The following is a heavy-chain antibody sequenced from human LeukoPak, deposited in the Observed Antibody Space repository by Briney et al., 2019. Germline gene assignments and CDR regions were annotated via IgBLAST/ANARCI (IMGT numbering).Heavy chain of an antibody. J-gene: IGHJ4*02. D-gene: IGHD3-10*01. CDR1: GYTFTSYD. CDR3: ARRSRSYGSGNIGGY. Sequence: ASVKVSCKASGYTFTSYDINSVRQATGQGLEWMGWMNPNSGNTGYAQKFQGRVTMTRNTSISTAYMELSSLRSEDTAVYYCARRSRSYGSGNIGGYWGQGTLVTVSS. CDR2: MNPNSGNT. V-gene: IGHV1-8*01.